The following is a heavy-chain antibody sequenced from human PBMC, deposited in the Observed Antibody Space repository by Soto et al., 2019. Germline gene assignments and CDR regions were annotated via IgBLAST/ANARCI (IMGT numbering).Heavy chain of an antibody. V-gene: IGHV3-48*03. Sequence: GGSLRLSCAASGFIFSDYEINWVRQAPGKGLEWVSYISGSGLTRYYADSVKGRFTISRDNAKNSLYLQMNSLGVEDTAVYYCARGPYRNTYNWFDSWGQGTLVTVSS. CDR2: ISGSGLTR. J-gene: IGHJ5*02. CDR1: GFIFSDYE. D-gene: IGHD5-12*01. CDR3: ARGPYRNTYNWFDS.